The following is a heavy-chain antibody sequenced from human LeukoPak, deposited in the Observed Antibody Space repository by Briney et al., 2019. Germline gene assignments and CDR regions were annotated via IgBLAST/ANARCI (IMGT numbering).Heavy chain of an antibody. CDR1: AFTFSTYG. CDR2: ILYDGNNK. CDR3: AKDRHPARTDGYYFEH. Sequence: GGSLRLSWAASAFTFSTYGMHWVRQAPGKGLEWVAVILYDGNNKYYADSVSGRFTISRDNSKNTLYLQMNSLRPEDTAVYYCAKDRHPARTDGYYFEHWGQGTLVTVSS. V-gene: IGHV3-30*18. J-gene: IGHJ4*02. D-gene: IGHD5-24*01.